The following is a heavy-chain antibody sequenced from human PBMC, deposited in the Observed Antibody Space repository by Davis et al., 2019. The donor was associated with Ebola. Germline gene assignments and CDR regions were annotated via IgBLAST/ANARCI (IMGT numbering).Heavy chain of an antibody. V-gene: IGHV1-2*04. CDR2: INPNSGGT. D-gene: IGHD1-26*01. CDR3: ARGRIVGATLAWFDP. Sequence: ASVKVSCKASGYTFTGYYMHWVRQAPGQGLEWMGWINPNSGGTNYAQKFQGWVTMTRDTSISTAYMELSRLRSDDTAVYYCARGRIVGATLAWFDPWGQGTLVTVSS. J-gene: IGHJ5*02. CDR1: GYTFTGYY.